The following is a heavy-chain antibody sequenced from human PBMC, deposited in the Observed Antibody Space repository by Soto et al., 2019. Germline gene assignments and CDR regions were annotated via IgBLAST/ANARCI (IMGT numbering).Heavy chain of an antibody. V-gene: IGHV4-61*01. CDR3: ARTTAVPNTLRSRYFFDF. CDR2: FSSLCPT. J-gene: IGHJ4*02. CDR1: FFSFNNNTYY. Sequence: SYTLSLTFSFSFFSFNNNTYYFLFLLPPPGPLFSFLLYFSSLCPTNYNPSLKIRVTISIDMSKNQFSLRLSSVTAADTALYYCARTTAVPNTLRSRYFFDFWGQGTLVTVSS. D-gene: IGHD3-9*01.